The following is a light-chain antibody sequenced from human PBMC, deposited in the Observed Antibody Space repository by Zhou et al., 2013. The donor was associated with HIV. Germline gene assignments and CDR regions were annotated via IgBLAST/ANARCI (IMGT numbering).Light chain of an antibody. V-gene: IGKV1-12*01. J-gene: IGKJ1*01. Sequence: DIQMTQSPSSVSASVGDTVTITCRASQGIGSWLAWYQQKPGKAPKLLIYAASHLHTGVPSRLSGSGSGTDFTLTISSLQPEDFATYVCLQDYNYPRTFGQGTKV. CDR1: QGIGSW. CDR3: LQDYNYPRT. CDR2: AAS.